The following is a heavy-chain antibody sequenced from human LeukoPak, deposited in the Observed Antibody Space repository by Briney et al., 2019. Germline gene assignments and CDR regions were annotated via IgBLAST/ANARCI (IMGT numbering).Heavy chain of an antibody. CDR1: GFAFSSYG. CDR3: AKGGFGELFDSYYMDV. V-gene: IGHV3-33*06. J-gene: IGHJ6*03. Sequence: GGSLRLSCAASGFAFSSYGMHWVRQAPGKGLEWVAVIWYDGSNKYYADSVKGRFTRSRDNSKNTLYLQMNSLRAEDTALYYCAKGGFGELFDSYYMDVWGKGTTVTVSS. CDR2: IWYDGSNK. D-gene: IGHD3-10*01.